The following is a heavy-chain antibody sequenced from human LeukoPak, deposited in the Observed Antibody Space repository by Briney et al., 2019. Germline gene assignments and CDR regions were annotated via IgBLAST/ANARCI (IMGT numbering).Heavy chain of an antibody. CDR1: GFTFSSYS. J-gene: IGHJ4*02. CDR2: ISSSSSYI. Sequence: GSLRLSCAASGFTFSSYSMNWVRQAPGKGLEWVSSISSSSSYIYYADSVKGRFTISRDNSKNTLYLQMNSLRAEDTAVYYCASTHDILTGYFDYWGQGTLVTVSS. V-gene: IGHV3-21*04. D-gene: IGHD3-9*01. CDR3: ASTHDILTGYFDY.